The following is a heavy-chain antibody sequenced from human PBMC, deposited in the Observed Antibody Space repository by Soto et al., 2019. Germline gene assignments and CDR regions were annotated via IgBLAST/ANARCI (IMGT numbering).Heavy chain of an antibody. D-gene: IGHD2-15*01. CDR1: GFTVSSKY. V-gene: IGHV3-53*01. CDR2: LWSAGLT. J-gene: IGHJ5*02. Sequence: HLGGSLRLSCAASGFTVSSKYMTWVRQAPGKGLEWVSILWSAGLTYYADSVKGRFTISRDNSKNTLYLQMNSLRAEDSAVYYCARELPPDLWGQGTLVTVSS. CDR3: ARELPPDL.